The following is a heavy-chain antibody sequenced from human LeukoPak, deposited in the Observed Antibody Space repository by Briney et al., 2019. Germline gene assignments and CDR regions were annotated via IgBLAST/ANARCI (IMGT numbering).Heavy chain of an antibody. V-gene: IGHV4-31*03. D-gene: IGHD2-15*01. CDR1: GGSISSGGYY. CDR2: IYYSGST. Sequence: SQTLSLTCTVSGGSISSGGYYWSWIRQHPGKGLEWIGYIYYSGSTYYNPSLKSRVTISVDTSKNQFSLKLSSVTAADTAVYYCAIHVGYCSAGSCYSPLYYFDYWGQGTLVTVSS. J-gene: IGHJ4*02. CDR3: AIHVGYCSAGSCYSPLYYFDY.